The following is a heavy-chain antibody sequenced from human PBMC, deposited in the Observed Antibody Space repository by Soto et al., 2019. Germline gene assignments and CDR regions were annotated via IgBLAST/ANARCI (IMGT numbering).Heavy chain of an antibody. D-gene: IGHD3-16*01. V-gene: IGHV3-23*01. Sequence: PGGSLRLSCAASGFTFSSYAMSWVRQAPGEGLEWVSAISNSGGNTFYADSVKGRFTISRENSKSRLFRVMNSLRLEDTAVYYCAKDHWGSYSGQGTLVTVSS. CDR2: ISNSGGNT. CDR3: AKDHWGSY. J-gene: IGHJ4*02. CDR1: GFTFSSYA.